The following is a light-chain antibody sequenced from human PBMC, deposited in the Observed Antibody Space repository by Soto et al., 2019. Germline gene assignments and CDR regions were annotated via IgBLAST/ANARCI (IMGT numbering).Light chain of an antibody. Sequence: EIVMKQSPATLSVSPGERATLSCRASQSVSSNLAWYQQKPGQAPRLLIYGASTRATGIPARFSGSGSGTEFTLTISSLQSEDFAVYYYQQYNNWPPITFGQGTRLEIK. J-gene: IGKJ5*01. CDR3: QQYNNWPPIT. V-gene: IGKV3-15*01. CDR2: GAS. CDR1: QSVSSN.